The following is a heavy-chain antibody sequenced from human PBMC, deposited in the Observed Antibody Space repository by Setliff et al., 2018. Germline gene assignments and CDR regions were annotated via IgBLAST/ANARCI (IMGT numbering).Heavy chain of an antibody. D-gene: IGHD2-2*01. CDR3: ARSENCFSTHCSPYDY. V-gene: IGHV3-74*01. CDR2: INSEGSRT. J-gene: IGHJ4*02. CDR1: GFTFSDHW. Sequence: PGGSLRPSCAASGFTFSDHWMHWVRQVPGKGLVWVSRINSEGSRTIYADAVRGRSTISRDNAKNTLYLQVNSLRDEDTAVYYCARSENCFSTHCSPYDYWGQGTLVTVSS.